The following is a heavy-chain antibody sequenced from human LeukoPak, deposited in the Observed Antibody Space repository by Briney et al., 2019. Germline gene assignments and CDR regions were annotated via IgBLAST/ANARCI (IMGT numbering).Heavy chain of an antibody. V-gene: IGHV4-34*01. CDR3: ARDSPGVYYYYYGMDV. CDR2: INHSGST. CDR1: GGSFSGYY. D-gene: IGHD3-10*01. J-gene: IGHJ6*02. Sequence: PSETLSLTCAVYGGSFSGYYWSWIRQPPGKGLEWIGEINHSGSTNYNPSLKSRVTISVDTSKNQFSLKLSSVTAADTAVYYCARDSPGVYYYYYGMDVWGQRTTVTVSS.